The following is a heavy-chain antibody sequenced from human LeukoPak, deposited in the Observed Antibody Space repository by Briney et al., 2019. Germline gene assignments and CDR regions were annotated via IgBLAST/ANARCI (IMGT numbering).Heavy chain of an antibody. CDR2: IYYSGST. Sequence: SETLSLTRTVSGGSISSSSYYWGWIRQPPGKGLEWIGSIYYSGSTYYNPSLKSRVTISVDTSKNQFSLKLSSVTAADTAVYYCASQTWSSSGYWGQGTLVTVSS. J-gene: IGHJ4*02. CDR1: GGSISSSSYY. CDR3: ASQTWSSSGY. V-gene: IGHV4-39*01. D-gene: IGHD3-3*01.